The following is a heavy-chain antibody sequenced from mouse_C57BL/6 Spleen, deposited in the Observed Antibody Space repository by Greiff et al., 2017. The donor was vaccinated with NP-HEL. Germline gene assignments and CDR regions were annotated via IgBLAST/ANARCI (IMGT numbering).Heavy chain of an antibody. V-gene: IGHV5-9-1*02. CDR1: GFTFSSYA. J-gene: IGHJ3*01. D-gene: IGHD2-12*01. Sequence: EVKVVESGEGLVKPGGSLKLSCAASGFTFSSYAMSWVRQTPEKRLEWVAYISSGGDYIYYADTVKGRFTISRDNARNTLYLQMSSLKSEDTAMYYCTRGDDGTWFAYWGQGTLVTVSA. CDR2: ISSGGDYI. CDR3: TRGDDGTWFAY.